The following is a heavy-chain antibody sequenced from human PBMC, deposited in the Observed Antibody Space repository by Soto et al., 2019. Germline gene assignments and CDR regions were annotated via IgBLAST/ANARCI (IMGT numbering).Heavy chain of an antibody. CDR3: TSRPPEVNYYGVFDY. CDR2: IKQDGSEK. D-gene: IGHD3-22*01. CDR1: GFTLSEYW. V-gene: IGHV3-7*03. J-gene: IGHJ4*02. Sequence: GGSLRLSCAASGFTLSEYWMTWVRQAPGKGLEWVANIKQDGSEKYYVDSVEGRFTISRDNTKNSLFLQMNSLRAEDTALYFCTSRPPEVNYYGVFDYWGQGTPVTVSS.